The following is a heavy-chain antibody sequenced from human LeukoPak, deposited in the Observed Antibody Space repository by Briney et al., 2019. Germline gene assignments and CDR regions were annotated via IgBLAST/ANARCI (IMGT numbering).Heavy chain of an antibody. CDR3: ARDLGYCSSNSCYTWRFDAFDI. CDR2: IIPIFGTA. J-gene: IGHJ3*02. CDR1: GGTFSSYA. Sequence: SVKVSCKASGGTFSSYAISWVRQAPGQGLEWMGGIIPIFGTANYAQKFQGRVTITTDESTSTAYMELSSLRSEDTAVYYCARDLGYCSSNSCYTWRFDAFDIWGQGTMVTVSS. V-gene: IGHV1-69*05. D-gene: IGHD2-2*02.